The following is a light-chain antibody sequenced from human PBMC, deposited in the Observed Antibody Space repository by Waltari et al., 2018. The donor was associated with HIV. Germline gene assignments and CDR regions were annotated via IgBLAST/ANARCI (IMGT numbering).Light chain of an antibody. CDR2: GSS. CDR1: QSVSSN. CDR3: QQDNNWPPVT. V-gene: IGKV3-15*01. J-gene: IGKJ4*01. Sequence: EIVMTQSPATLSVSPGERVTLSCRASQSVSSNLTWYQQQPGQAPSLLIYGSSTRATGIPARFGGSGSGTEFTLTISSLQSEDFAVYYCQQDNNWPPVTFGGGTKVEIK.